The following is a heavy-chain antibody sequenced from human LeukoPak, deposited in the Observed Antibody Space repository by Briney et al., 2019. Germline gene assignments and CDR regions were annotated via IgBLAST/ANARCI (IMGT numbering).Heavy chain of an antibody. CDR1: GYSLTTYG. V-gene: IGHV1-18*04. CDR3: ARFGQRTGWGSWYFDS. Sequence: ASVKVSCKASGYSLTTYGINWVRQAPGQGLEWMGWIAANTGNTNYAQKIRGRVSMTTDTSTNTAYMEVRSLRSDDTATYYCARFGQRTGWGSWYFDSWGQGSLVTVSS. CDR2: IAANTGNT. J-gene: IGHJ4*02. D-gene: IGHD3/OR15-3a*01.